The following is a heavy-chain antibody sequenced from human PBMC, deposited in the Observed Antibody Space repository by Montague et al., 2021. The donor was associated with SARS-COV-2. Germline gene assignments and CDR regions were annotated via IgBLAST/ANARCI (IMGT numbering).Heavy chain of an antibody. CDR2: FYYTGYT. J-gene: IGHJ4*02. D-gene: IGHD2-2*01. CDR1: GASTNSNSCY. CDR3: ARIVGDSSSDSCYAVR. Sequence: SETLSLTCAVSGASTNSNSCYWGWIRQPPGKGLDWIGSFYYTGYTFYTSSLKSRVTISGDTSENQFSLKLTSVTAADTAVYYCARIVGDSSSDSCYAVRWGQGAVVTVSS. V-gene: IGHV4-39*01.